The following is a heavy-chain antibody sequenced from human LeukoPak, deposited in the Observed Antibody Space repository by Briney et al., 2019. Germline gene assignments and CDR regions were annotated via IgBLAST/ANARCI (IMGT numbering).Heavy chain of an antibody. Sequence: PSETLSLTCTVSGASISSYYWSWIRQPPGTGLEWIGYIYSSVSTNYDPSLKSRVTISLDTSKNQFSLKLSSVTAADTAVYYCAREEDIAVDNFDYWGQGTLVTVSS. CDR2: IYSSVST. J-gene: IGHJ4*02. CDR1: GASISSYY. V-gene: IGHV4-4*08. CDR3: AREEDIAVDNFDY. D-gene: IGHD6-19*01.